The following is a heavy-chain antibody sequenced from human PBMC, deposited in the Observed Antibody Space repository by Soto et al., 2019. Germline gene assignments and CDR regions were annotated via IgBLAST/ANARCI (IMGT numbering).Heavy chain of an antibody. CDR3: ARGRRYFDWAFDYWGQGTLVTVSSGKRPEDTAVYYCARDLGSSGWYALWNSHDAFDI. J-gene: IGHJ3*02. CDR1: GYTFTSYA. Sequence: ASVKVSCKASGYTFTSYAMHWVRQAPGQRLEWIGWINAGNGNTKYSQKFQGRVTITRDTSASTAYMELSSLRSEDTAVYYCARGRRYFDWAFDYWGQGTLVTVSSGKRPEDTAVYYCARDLGSSGWYALWNSHDAFDIWGQGTMVTVSS. D-gene: IGHD3-9*01. V-gene: IGHV1-3*01. CDR2: INAGNGNT.